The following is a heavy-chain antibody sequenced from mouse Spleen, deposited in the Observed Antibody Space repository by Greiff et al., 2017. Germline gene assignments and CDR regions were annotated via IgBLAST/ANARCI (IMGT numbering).Heavy chain of an antibody. V-gene: IGHV5-17*02. CDR3: ARDRYDRYYFDY. CDR2: ISSGSSTI. D-gene: IGHD2-14*01. J-gene: IGHJ2*01. Sequence: EVKLMESGGGLVQPGGSRKLSCAASGFTFSSFGMHWVRQAPEKGLEWVAYISSGSSTIYYADTVKGRFTISRDNPKNTLFLQMTSLRSEDTAMYYCARDRYDRYYFDYWGQGTTLTVSS. CDR1: GFTFSSFG.